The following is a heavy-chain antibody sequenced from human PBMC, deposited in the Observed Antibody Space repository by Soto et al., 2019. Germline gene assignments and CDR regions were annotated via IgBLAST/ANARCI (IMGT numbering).Heavy chain of an antibody. J-gene: IGHJ4*02. CDR2: IIAIFPTI. Sequence: QVQLVQSGAEVKKPGSSVKVSCKASGGTFKNYAFSWVRQAPGQGLEWVGGIIAIFPTINYAQRFQDRLTISADESTSTVYMELRSLRSEDTAVYYCASEGDGTVTGTTGTLDYWGQGTLVTVSS. V-gene: IGHV1-69*01. CDR3: ASEGDGTVTGTTGTLDY. D-gene: IGHD1-7*01. CDR1: GGTFKNYA.